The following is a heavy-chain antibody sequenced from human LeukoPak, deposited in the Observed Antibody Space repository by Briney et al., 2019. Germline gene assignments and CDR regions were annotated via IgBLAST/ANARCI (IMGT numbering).Heavy chain of an antibody. J-gene: IGHJ6*03. Sequence: SVKVSCKASGGTFSSYAISWVRQAPGQGLEWMGGIIPIFGTANYAQKFQGRVTITTDESTSTAYMELSSLRSEDTAVYYRARARDYYDSSGYYPFAVYYYYYYMDVWGKGTTVTVSS. CDR1: GGTFSSYA. CDR3: ARARDYYDSSGYYPFAVYYYYYYMDV. V-gene: IGHV1-69*05. CDR2: IIPIFGTA. D-gene: IGHD3-22*01.